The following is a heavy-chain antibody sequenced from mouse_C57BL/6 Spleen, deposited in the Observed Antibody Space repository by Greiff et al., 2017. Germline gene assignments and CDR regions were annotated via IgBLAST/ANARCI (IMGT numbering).Heavy chain of an antibody. CDR2: INYDGSST. J-gene: IGHJ2*01. CDR1: GFTFSDYY. Sequence: EVQVVESEGGLVQPGSSMKLSCTASGFTFSDYYMAWVRQVPEKGLEWVANINYDGSSTYYLDSLKSRFIISRDNAKNILYLQMSSLKSEDTATYYCARAPYGSSYDFFDYWGQGTTLTVSS. V-gene: IGHV5-16*01. CDR3: ARAPYGSSYDFFDY. D-gene: IGHD1-1*01.